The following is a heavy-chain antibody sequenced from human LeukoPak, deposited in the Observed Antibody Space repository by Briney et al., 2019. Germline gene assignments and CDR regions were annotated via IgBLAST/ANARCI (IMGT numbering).Heavy chain of an antibody. D-gene: IGHD6-6*01. CDR2: IYYSGST. J-gene: IGHJ5*02. Sequence: SETLSLTCTVSGGSISSSSYYWGWIRQPPGKGLEWIGSIYYSGSTYYNPSLKSRVTISVDTSKNQFSLKLSSVTAADTAVYYCARRPSVSSSGSNWFHPWGQGTLVTVSS. V-gene: IGHV4-39*01. CDR1: GGSISSSSYY. CDR3: ARRPSVSSSGSNWFHP.